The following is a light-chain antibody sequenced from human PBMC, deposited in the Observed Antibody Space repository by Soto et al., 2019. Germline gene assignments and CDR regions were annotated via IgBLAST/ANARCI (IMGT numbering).Light chain of an antibody. CDR1: QTISSW. V-gene: IGKV1-5*03. CDR3: HQANRFPLT. CDR2: KAS. J-gene: IGKJ4*01. Sequence: IAQAPNTLSGCMGVEVTVTCLASQTISSWLAWYQQKPGKAPKLLIYKASTLKSGVPSRFSGSGYATDFTLNISSLPPEDFATSYCHQANRFPLTFRGGTQLEIK.